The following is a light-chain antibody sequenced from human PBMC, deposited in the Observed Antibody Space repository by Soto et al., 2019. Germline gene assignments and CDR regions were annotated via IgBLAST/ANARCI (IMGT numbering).Light chain of an antibody. CDR3: QQSSNTPRT. Sequence: DIQMTQSPSSLSASVGDRVTINCRASQSINIYLNWYQQKPGKAPKLLIHAASNLLSGIPSTFVGRGSGTDFTLTISSLQPVDFAAYFCQQSSNTPRTFGQGTKVEIK. CDR1: QSINIY. V-gene: IGKV1-39*01. J-gene: IGKJ1*01. CDR2: AAS.